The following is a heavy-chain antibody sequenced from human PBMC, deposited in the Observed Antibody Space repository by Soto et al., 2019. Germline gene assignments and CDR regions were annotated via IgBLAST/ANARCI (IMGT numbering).Heavy chain of an antibody. CDR1: NGSISNYY. J-gene: IGHJ5*02. CDR3: ARRKVSPSGSGPTHWFDP. Sequence: SETLSLTCTVSNGSISNYYWSWIRQPPGKGLEWIGFFYYSGSTRYNPSLKPRVTISLDTSVNQFSLNLTSATAADTAVYYCARRKVSPSGSGPTHWFDPWGPGTLVPVSS. CDR2: FYYSGST. D-gene: IGHD3-10*01. V-gene: IGHV4-59*01.